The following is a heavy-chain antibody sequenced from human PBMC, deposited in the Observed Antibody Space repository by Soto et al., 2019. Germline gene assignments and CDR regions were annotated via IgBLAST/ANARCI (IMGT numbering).Heavy chain of an antibody. V-gene: IGHV3-73*01. D-gene: IGHD2-2*02. CDR1: GFTFSGSA. Sequence: EVQLVESGGGLVQPGGSLKLSCAASGFTFSGSAMHWVRQASGKGLEWVGRIRSKANSYARAYAASVKGRFTNSRDDSKNTAYLQMNSLKTEDTAVYYCTRHLVVPGDIDYYYMDVGGKVSTVTVSS. J-gene: IGHJ6*03. CDR3: TRHLVVPGDIDYYYMDV. CDR2: IRSKANSYAR.